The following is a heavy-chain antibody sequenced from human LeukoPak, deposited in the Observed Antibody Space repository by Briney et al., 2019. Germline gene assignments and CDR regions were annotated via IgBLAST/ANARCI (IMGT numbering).Heavy chain of an antibody. V-gene: IGHV3-21*01. CDR1: GFIFSGYS. CDR2: ISASDTYI. Sequence: PGGSLRLSCAASGFIFSGYSMNWVRQAPGKGLEGVSSISASDTYINYADSLKGRFTISRDNAKNSLYLQMNSLRAEDTAVCYCAREPSGGYCSSSSCSRYFQHWGQGTLVTVSS. J-gene: IGHJ1*01. D-gene: IGHD2-2*01. CDR3: AREPSGGYCSSSSCSRYFQH.